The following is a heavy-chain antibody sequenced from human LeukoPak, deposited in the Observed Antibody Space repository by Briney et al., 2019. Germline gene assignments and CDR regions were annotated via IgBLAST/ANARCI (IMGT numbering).Heavy chain of an antibody. D-gene: IGHD1-14*01. CDR3: AKDRSSGNHPGAFDI. V-gene: IGHV3-30*04. CDR1: GFTFSSYA. CDR2: TSYDGSNK. J-gene: IGHJ3*02. Sequence: GRSLRLSCAASGFTFSSYAMHWVRQAPGKGLEWVAVTSYDGSNKHYADSVKGRFTFSRDNSKNTLYLEMNSLRAGDTAVYYCAKDRSSGNHPGAFDIWGQGTMVTVSS.